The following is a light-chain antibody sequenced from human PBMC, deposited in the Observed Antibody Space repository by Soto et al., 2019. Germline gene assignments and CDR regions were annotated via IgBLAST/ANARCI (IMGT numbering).Light chain of an antibody. Sequence: EIVLTQSPGTLSLSPGERATLSCRASQSVSSSYLAWYQQKPGQAPRLLIYAASSRATGIPDRFSGSGSGTDFTLTISRLEPEDFAVYYCQQYDSSRYTFGQGTKLEIK. J-gene: IGKJ2*01. CDR1: QSVSSSY. CDR3: QQYDSSRYT. V-gene: IGKV3-20*01. CDR2: AAS.